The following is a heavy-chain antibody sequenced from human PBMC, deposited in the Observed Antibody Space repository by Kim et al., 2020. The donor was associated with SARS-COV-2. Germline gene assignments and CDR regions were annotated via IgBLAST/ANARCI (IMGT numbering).Heavy chain of an antibody. V-gene: IGHV4-59*01. J-gene: IGHJ5*02. Sequence: GKGLEWIGYIYSSWSTNYNPSLKSRVTISVDTSKNQFSLKLSSVTAADTAVYYCARVPYGDYGSNWFDPWGQGTLVTVSS. D-gene: IGHD4-17*01. CDR2: IYSSWST. CDR3: ARVPYGDYGSNWFDP.